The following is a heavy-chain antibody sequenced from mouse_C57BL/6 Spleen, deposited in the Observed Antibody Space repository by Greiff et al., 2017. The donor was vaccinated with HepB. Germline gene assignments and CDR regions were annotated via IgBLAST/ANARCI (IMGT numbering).Heavy chain of an antibody. J-gene: IGHJ1*03. Sequence: VQLQQSGAELVKPGASVKISCKASGYAFSSYWMNWVKQRPGKGLEWIGQIYPGDGDTNYNGKFKGKATLTADKSSSTAYMQLSSLTSEDSAVYFCARKEDYYGSRHWYFDVWGTGTTVTVSS. V-gene: IGHV1-80*01. CDR2: IYPGDGDT. D-gene: IGHD1-1*01. CDR3: ARKEDYYGSRHWYFDV. CDR1: GYAFSSYW.